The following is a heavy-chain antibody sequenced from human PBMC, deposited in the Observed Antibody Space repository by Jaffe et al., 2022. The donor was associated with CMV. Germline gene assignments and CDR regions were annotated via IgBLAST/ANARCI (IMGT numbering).Heavy chain of an antibody. CDR2: IYYSGST. V-gene: IGHV4-59*01. Sequence: QVQLQESGPGLVKPSETLSLTCTVSGGSISSYYWSWIRQPPGKGLEWIGYIYYSGSTNYNPSLKSRVTISVDTSKNQFSLKLSSVTAADTAVYYCARDPARGYSYGFPDWYFDLWGRGTLVTVSS. J-gene: IGHJ2*01. D-gene: IGHD5-18*01. CDR3: ARDPARGYSYGFPDWYFDL. CDR1: GGSISSYY.